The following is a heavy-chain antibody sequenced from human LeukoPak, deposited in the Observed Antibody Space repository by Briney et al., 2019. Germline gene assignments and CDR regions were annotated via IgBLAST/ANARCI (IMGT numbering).Heavy chain of an antibody. CDR2: ISSSSSYI. CDR1: GFTFSSYS. CDR3: ARERGYDILTGHAAFDY. J-gene: IGHJ4*02. Sequence: GGSLSLSCAASGFTFSSYSMNWVRQAPGKGLEWVSSISSSSSYIYYADSVKGRFTISRDNAKNSLYLQMNSLRAEDTAVYYCARERGYDILTGHAAFDYWGQGTLVTVSS. V-gene: IGHV3-21*01. D-gene: IGHD3-9*01.